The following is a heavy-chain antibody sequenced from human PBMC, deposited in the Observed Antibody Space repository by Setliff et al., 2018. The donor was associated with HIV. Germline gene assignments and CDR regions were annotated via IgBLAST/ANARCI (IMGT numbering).Heavy chain of an antibody. Sequence: SETLSPTCNVSGVSMSSHYWSWIRQAPGQPPNKGLEWIGNIYYSGTTNYNPSLESRVTISIDTSKSQFYLKLTSVTTADTAMYYCAGRGGYNDWYFDYWGQGALVTVSS. CDR3: AGRGGYNDWYFDY. CDR1: GVSMSSHY. V-gene: IGHV4-59*11. D-gene: IGHD5-12*01. J-gene: IGHJ4*02. CDR2: IYYSGTT.